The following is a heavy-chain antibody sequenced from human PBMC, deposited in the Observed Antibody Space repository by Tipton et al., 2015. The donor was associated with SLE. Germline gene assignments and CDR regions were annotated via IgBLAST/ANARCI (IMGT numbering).Heavy chain of an antibody. J-gene: IGHJ4*02. V-gene: IGHV4-38-2*01. CDR3: AGMSYPREGYFDY. D-gene: IGHD1-26*01. CDR1: GFTFSSYA. Sequence: LRLSCAASGFTFSSYAMSWVRQAPGKGLEWIGSIYYSGSTYYNPSLKSRVTISVDTSKNQFSLKLSSVTAADTAVYYCAGMSYPREGYFDYWGQGTLVTVSS. CDR2: IYYSGST.